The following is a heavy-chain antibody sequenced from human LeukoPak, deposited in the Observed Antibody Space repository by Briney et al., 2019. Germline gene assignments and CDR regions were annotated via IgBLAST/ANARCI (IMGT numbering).Heavy chain of an antibody. CDR2: IYYSGST. CDR3: ARDMITFGGVIVKYYYYGMDV. CDR1: GGSISSHY. J-gene: IGHJ6*02. Sequence: SETLSLTCTVSGGSISSHYWSWIRQPPGKGLEWIGYIYYSGSTNYNPSLKSRVTISLDTSKDQFSLKLSSVTAADTAVYYCARDMITFGGVIVKYYYYGMDVWGQGTTVTVSS. D-gene: IGHD3-16*02. V-gene: IGHV4-59*11.